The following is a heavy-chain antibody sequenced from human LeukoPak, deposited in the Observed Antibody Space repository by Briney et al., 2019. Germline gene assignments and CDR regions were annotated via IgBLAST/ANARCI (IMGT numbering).Heavy chain of an antibody. CDR2: IIPIFGTA. CDR1: GGTFSSYA. J-gene: IGHJ6*03. CDR3: ARAKYYYGSGSYPNYYYYYMDV. D-gene: IGHD3-10*01. Sequence: ASVKVSCKASGGTFSSYAISWVRQAPGQVLEWMGGIIPIFGTANYAQKFQGRVTITTDESTSTAYMELSGLRSEDTAVYYCARAKYYYGSGSYPNYYYYYMDVWGKGTTVTVSS. V-gene: IGHV1-69*05.